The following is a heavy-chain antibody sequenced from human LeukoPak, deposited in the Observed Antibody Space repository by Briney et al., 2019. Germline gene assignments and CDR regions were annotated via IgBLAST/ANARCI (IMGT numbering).Heavy chain of an antibody. V-gene: IGHV3-23*01. D-gene: IGHD2/OR15-2a*01. Sequence: GGSLRLSCAASGFTFSSSAMSWVRQAPGKGLAWVAAIRGSGGSTEYADSVKGRFTISRDNSKNTLYLQMNSLRAEDTAVYYCAKCNETCWGNWFDPWGQGTLVTVSS. CDR1: GFTFSSSA. J-gene: IGHJ5*02. CDR3: AKCNETCWGNWFDP. CDR2: IRGSGGST.